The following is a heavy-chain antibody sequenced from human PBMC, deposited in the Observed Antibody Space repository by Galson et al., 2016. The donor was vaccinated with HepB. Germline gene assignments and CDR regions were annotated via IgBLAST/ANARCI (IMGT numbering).Heavy chain of an antibody. CDR3: VRDPVRGWASFDY. J-gene: IGHJ4*02. D-gene: IGHD6-19*01. Sequence: SVKVSCKASGYTFTNFPINWVRQAPGQRLEWMGWINTANGDTRYSQSFQGRATITRETSASTAYMELNTLTSEGTAVYYCVRDPVRGWASFDYWGQGTLVTVSS. CDR2: INTANGDT. V-gene: IGHV1-3*04. CDR1: GYTFTNFP.